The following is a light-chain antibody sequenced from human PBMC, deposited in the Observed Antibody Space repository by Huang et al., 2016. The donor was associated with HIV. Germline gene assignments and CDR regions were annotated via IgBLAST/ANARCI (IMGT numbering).Light chain of an antibody. V-gene: IGKV1-39*01. CDR1: QSINTY. J-gene: IGKJ1*01. Sequence: DIQMTQSPSSLSASVGDRVTITCRAIQSINTYLNWFQQKPGKAPKVLISAASTLQSGVPTGFSGGGSGTHFTLTITSLQPEDFATYYCQQTYTGVTFGQGTKVEIK. CDR3: QQTYTGVT. CDR2: AAS.